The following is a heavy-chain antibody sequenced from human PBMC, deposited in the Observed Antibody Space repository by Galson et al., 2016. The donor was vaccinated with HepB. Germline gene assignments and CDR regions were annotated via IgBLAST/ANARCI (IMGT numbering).Heavy chain of an antibody. J-gene: IGHJ4*02. Sequence: SLRLSCAASGISVSSYVMTWVRQAPGKGLEWVSAISGSGGSTYYAGSVKGRFTISTDNAKNSLYLQMNSLRDEDTAVYYCARVDEGYYYLIDYWGQGTLVTVSS. CDR2: ISGSGGST. CDR3: ARVDEGYYYLIDY. V-gene: IGHV3-23*01. D-gene: IGHD3-22*01. CDR1: GISVSSYV.